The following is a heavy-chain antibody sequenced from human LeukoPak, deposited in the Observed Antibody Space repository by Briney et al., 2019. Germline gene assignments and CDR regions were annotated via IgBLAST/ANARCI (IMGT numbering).Heavy chain of an antibody. J-gene: IGHJ4*02. D-gene: IGHD3-9*01. CDR3: ARGPDLRRRYFDWRLNY. CDR2: ISAYNGNT. Sequence: ASVKVSCKASGYTFTSYGISWVRQAPGQGLEWMGWISAYNGNTNYAQKPQGRVTMTTDTSTSTAYMELRSLRSDDTAVYYCARGPDLRRRYFDWRLNYWGQGTLVTVSS. V-gene: IGHV1-18*01. CDR1: GYTFTSYG.